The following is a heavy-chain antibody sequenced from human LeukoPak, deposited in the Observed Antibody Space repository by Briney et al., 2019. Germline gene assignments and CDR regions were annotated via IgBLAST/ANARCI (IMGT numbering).Heavy chain of an antibody. CDR3: ARDPRPPQLAYCGGDCYSNWFDP. D-gene: IGHD2-21*02. Sequence: ASVKVSCKASGGTFSSYAISWVRQAPGQGLEWMGIINPSGGSTSYAQKFQGRVTMTRDTSTSTVYMELSSLRSEDTAVYYCARDPRPPQLAYCGGDCYSNWFDPWGQGTLVAVSS. CDR2: INPSGGST. V-gene: IGHV1-46*01. CDR1: GGTFSSYA. J-gene: IGHJ5*02.